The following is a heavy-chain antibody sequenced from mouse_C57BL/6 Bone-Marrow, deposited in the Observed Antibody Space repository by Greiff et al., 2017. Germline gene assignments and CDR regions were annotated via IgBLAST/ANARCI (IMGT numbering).Heavy chain of an antibody. CDR1: GFSLTSYG. D-gene: IGHD4-1*01. CDR3: ARNQGNNWAWFAY. CDR2: IWSGGST. V-gene: IGHV2-2*01. J-gene: IGHJ3*01. Sequence: QVHVKQSGPGLVQPSQSLSITCTVSGFSLTSYGVHWVRQSPGKGLEWLGVIWSGGSTDYNAAFISRLSISKDNSKSQVFFKMNSLQADDTAIYYCARNQGNNWAWFAYWGQGTLVTVSA.